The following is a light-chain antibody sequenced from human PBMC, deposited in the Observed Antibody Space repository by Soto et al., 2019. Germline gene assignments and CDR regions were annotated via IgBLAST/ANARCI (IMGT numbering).Light chain of an antibody. Sequence: FMLTQPHSVSESPGKTVTISCTRSSGSIASNYVQWYQQRPGSSPTTVIYEDNQRPSGVPDRFSGSIGSSSNSASLTISGLETEDEADYYCQSYDATNQVFGGGTKLTVL. V-gene: IGLV6-57*01. CDR2: EDN. CDR1: SGSIASNY. CDR3: QSYDATNQV. J-gene: IGLJ2*01.